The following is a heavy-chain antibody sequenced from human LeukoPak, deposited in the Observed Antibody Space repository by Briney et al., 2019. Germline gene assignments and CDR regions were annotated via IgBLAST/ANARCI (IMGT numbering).Heavy chain of an antibody. Sequence: SETLSLTCAVYGGSFSGYYWSWIRQPPGKGLEWIGEINHSGSTNYNPSLKSRVTISVDTSKNQFSLKLSSVTAADTAVYYCARGGDTAIDYWGQGTLATVSS. V-gene: IGHV4-34*01. CDR2: INHSGST. D-gene: IGHD5-18*01. CDR3: ARGGDTAIDY. J-gene: IGHJ4*02. CDR1: GGSFSGYY.